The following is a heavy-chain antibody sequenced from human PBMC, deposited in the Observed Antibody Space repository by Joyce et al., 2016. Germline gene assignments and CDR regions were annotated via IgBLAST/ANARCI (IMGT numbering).Heavy chain of an antibody. CDR1: GFTFSRHA. D-gene: IGHD6-13*01. CDR2: VWFDGINK. CDR3: ARERPAGDGLGLDF. Sequence: QVQLVQSGGGVGQPGGSLTLSCVTSGFTFSRHAINWVRQAPGKGLEWVGVVWFDGINKYYGDAMKGRVTISRENIKIAVVLNMNTLRTDDTAVYYCARERPAGDGLGLDFWGQGSLVTVSS. J-gene: IGHJ4*02. V-gene: IGHV3-33*01.